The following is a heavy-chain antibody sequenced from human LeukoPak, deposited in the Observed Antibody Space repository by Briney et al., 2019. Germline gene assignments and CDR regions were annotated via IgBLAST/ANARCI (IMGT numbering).Heavy chain of an antibody. CDR3: AKPRTRLAWFDP. CDR2: IYYSGST. Sequence: SETLSLTCTVSGVSISTSNYYWGWIRQPPGKGLEWIGSIYYSGSTYYNPSLKSRVTISVDTSKSQFSLKVRSVTAADTAVYYCAKPRTRLAWFDPWGQGTLVTVSS. CDR1: GVSISTSNYY. D-gene: IGHD6-19*01. V-gene: IGHV4-39*01. J-gene: IGHJ5*02.